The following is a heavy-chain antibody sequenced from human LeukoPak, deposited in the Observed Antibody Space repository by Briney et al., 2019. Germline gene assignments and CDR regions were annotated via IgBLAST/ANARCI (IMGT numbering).Heavy chain of an antibody. CDR3: ARDNSVEDTAWWFDP. Sequence: GGSLRLSCAASGFTVSSNYMSWVRQAPGKGLEWVSVIYSGGSTYYADSVKGRFTISRDNSKNTLYLQMNSLRSEDTAVYYCARDNSVEDTAWWFDPWGQGTLVTVSS. V-gene: IGHV3-53*05. D-gene: IGHD4-23*01. J-gene: IGHJ5*02. CDR1: GFTVSSNY. CDR2: IYSGGST.